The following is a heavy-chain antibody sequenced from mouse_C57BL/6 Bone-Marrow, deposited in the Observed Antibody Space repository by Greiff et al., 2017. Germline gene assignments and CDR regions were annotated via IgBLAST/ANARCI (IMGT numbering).Heavy chain of an antibody. V-gene: IGHV2-2*01. J-gene: IGHJ4*01. D-gene: IGHD2-2*01. Sequence: QVQLQQSGPGLVQPSQSLSITCTVSGFSLTSYGVHWVRQSPGKGLEWLGVIWSGGSTAYNAAFISRLGISTDNSKSPVFFKMNRLRADATDIYDCARRGSYYGYGRYAMDYWGQGTSVTVSA. CDR3: ARRGSYYGYGRYAMDY. CDR2: IWSGGST. CDR1: GFSLTSYG.